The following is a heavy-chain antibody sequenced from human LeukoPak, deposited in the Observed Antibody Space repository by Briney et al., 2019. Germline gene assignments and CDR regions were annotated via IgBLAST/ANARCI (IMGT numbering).Heavy chain of an antibody. CDR1: GFTFDDYA. D-gene: IGHD6-13*01. J-gene: IGHJ4*02. Sequence: GGSLRLSCAASGFTFDDYAMHWVRQAPGKGLEWVSLISWDGGSTYYADSVKGRFTISRDNSKNSLYLQMNSLRAEDTALYYCAAESTAIAAAGDYWGQGTLVTVS. CDR2: ISWDGGST. V-gene: IGHV3-43D*03. CDR3: AAESTAIAAAGDY.